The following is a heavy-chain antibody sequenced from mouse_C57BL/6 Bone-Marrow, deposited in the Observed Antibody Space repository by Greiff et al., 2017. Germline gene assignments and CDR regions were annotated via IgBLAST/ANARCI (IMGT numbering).Heavy chain of an antibody. J-gene: IGHJ4*01. CDR3: GRGETVVATGAMDD. D-gene: IGHD1-1*01. CDR2: ISSGSSTI. Sequence: EVKLMESGGGLVKPGGSLKLSCAASGFTFSDYGMHWVRQAPEKGLEWVAYISSGSSTIYYADTVKGRFTISRDNAKNTLFLQMTSLRSEDTAMFYCGRGETVVATGAMDDWGQGTSVTVSS. CDR1: GFTFSDYG. V-gene: IGHV5-17*01.